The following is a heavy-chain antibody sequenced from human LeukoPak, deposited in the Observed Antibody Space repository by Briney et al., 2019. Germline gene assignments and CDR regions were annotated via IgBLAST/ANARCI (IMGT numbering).Heavy chain of an antibody. V-gene: IGHV4-34*01. D-gene: IGHD4-23*01. CDR2: INHSGST. J-gene: IGHJ3*02. CDR3: ARSLGGNGRRWANGRHAFDI. Sequence: SETLSLTCAVYGGSFSGYYWSWIRQPPGKGLEWIGEINHSGSTNYNPSLKSRVTISVDTSKNQFSLKLSSVTAADTAVYYCARSLGGNGRRWANGRHAFDIWGQGTMVTVSS. CDR1: GGSFSGYY.